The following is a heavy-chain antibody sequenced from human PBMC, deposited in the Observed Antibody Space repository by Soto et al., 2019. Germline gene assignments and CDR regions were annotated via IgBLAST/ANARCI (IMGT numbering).Heavy chain of an antibody. D-gene: IGHD3-9*01. J-gene: IGHJ4*02. CDR1: GGSISSSSYY. Sequence: QLQLQESGPELVKPSEALSLTCSVSGGSISSSSYYWGWIRQPPGKGLEWIGSIYYSGSTYYNPSLKSRVTISIDKSKNQFSLKLSSLTAADTAVYYCARLEGLATISYYFDFWGQGTLVTVSS. CDR3: ARLEGLATISYYFDF. CDR2: IYYSGST. V-gene: IGHV4-39*01.